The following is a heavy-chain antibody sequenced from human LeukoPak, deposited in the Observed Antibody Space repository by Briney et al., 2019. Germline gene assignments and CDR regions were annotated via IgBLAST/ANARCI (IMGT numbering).Heavy chain of an antibody. V-gene: IGHV3-23*01. Sequence: GGSLRLSCAASGFTFSSYAMSWVRQAPGKGLEWVSAISGSGGSTYYADSVEGRFTISRDNSKNTLYLQMNSLRAEDTAVYYCAKDSEGTISYDFWIGYPDFWGQGTLVTVSS. D-gene: IGHD3-3*01. CDR2: ISGSGGST. J-gene: IGHJ4*02. CDR1: GFTFSSYA. CDR3: AKDSEGTISYDFWIGYPDF.